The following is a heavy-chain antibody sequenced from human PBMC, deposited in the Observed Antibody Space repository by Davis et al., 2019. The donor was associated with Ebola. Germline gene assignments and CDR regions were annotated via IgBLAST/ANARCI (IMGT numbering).Heavy chain of an antibody. V-gene: IGHV1-18*01. CDR2: ISAYNGNT. Sequence: AASVKVSCKASGYTFTSYGISWVRQAPGQGLEWMGWISAYNGNTNYAQKLQGRVTMTTDKSTSTAYMELSSLRSEDTAVYYCASLGYCSSTSCYTRGYWGQGTLVTVSS. CDR3: ASLGYCSSTSCYTRGY. J-gene: IGHJ4*02. CDR1: GYTFTSYG. D-gene: IGHD2-2*02.